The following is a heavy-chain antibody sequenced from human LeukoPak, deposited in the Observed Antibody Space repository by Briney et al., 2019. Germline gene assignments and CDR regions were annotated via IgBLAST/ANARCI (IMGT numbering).Heavy chain of an antibody. CDR3: AIAAAGPGSFDY. CDR2: ISYDGSNK. Sequence: SGGSLRLSCAASGFTFSSYAMHWVRQAPGKGLEWVAVISYDGSNKYYAGSVKGRFTISRDNSKNTLYLQVNSLRAEDTAVYYCAIAAAGPGSFDYWGQGTLVTVSS. V-gene: IGHV3-30-3*01. D-gene: IGHD6-13*01. J-gene: IGHJ4*02. CDR1: GFTFSSYA.